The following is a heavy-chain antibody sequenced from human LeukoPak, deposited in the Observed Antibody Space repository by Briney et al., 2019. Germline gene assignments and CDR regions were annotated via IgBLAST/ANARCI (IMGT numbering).Heavy chain of an antibody. CDR1: GGSLSSYY. D-gene: IGHD5-18*01. CDR3: ARSAESYGPRGWFDP. Sequence: PSETLSLTCTVSGGSLSSYYWSWIRQPLGKGLEWIGYIYYSGSTNYNPSLKSRVTISVDTSKNQFSLKLSSVTAADTAVYYCARSAESYGPRGWFDPWGQGTLVTVSS. J-gene: IGHJ5*02. CDR2: IYYSGST. V-gene: IGHV4-59*01.